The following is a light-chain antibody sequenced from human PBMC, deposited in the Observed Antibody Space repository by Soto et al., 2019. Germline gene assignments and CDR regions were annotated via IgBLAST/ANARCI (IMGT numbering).Light chain of an antibody. J-gene: IGLJ1*01. Sequence: SVVTQPASLSGAPGQAITISRTGTRSDVGGYNYVSWYQQHPGKAPKLMIYDVSNRPSGVSNRFSGSKSGNTASLTISGLQAEDEADYYCSSYTSSSLWVFGTGTKVTVL. CDR1: RSDVGGYNY. CDR2: DVS. CDR3: SSYTSSSLWV. V-gene: IGLV2-14*01.